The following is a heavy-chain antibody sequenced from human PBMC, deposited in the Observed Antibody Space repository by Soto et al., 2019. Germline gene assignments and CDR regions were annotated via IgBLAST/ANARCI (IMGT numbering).Heavy chain of an antibody. CDR1: GVTFDDYS. D-gene: IGHD3-3*01. V-gene: IGHV3-9*01. Sequence: GGSLRLSGVASGVTFDDYSIHWVRQTPGKGLEWVSGLTWNGEVLGYADSVKGRFTISRDNAKNSLYLEMNSLRPEDTDLYYFVKDSERRGYLTHLDYCGKGTLVRFCS. CDR3: VKDSERRGYLTHLDY. CDR2: LTWNGEVL. J-gene: IGHJ4*02.